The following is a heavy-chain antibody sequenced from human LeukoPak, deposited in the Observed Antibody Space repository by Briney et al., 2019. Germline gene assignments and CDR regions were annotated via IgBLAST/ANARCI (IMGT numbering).Heavy chain of an antibody. CDR3: AREGLRSIAARRGTRDYMDV. V-gene: IGHV1-46*01. Sequence: GASVKVSCKASGYTFTSYYMHWGRQAPGQGLEWMGIINPSGGSTSYAQKFQGRVTMTRDMSTSTVYMELSSLRSEDTAVYYCAREGLRSIAARRGTRDYMDVWGKGTTVIVSS. CDR1: GYTFTSYY. J-gene: IGHJ6*03. D-gene: IGHD6-6*01. CDR2: INPSGGST.